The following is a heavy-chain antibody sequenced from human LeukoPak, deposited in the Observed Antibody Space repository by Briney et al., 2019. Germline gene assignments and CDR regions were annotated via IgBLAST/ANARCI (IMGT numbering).Heavy chain of an antibody. CDR1: GFTFSSYE. CDR3: ARVVTVAWSERRPGYFYMDV. J-gene: IGHJ6*03. CDR2: ISSSGRTT. V-gene: IGHV3-48*03. Sequence: GGSLRLSCAASGFTFSSYEMNWVRQAPGKGLEWVSYISSSGRTTYYADSVKGRFTMSRDNAKNSLYLQMNSLRAEGTAVYYCARVVTVAWSERRPGYFYMDVWGKGTTVTVSS. D-gene: IGHD1-1*01.